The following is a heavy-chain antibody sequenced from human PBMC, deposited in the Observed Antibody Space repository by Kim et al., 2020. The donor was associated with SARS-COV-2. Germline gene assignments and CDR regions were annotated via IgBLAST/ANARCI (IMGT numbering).Heavy chain of an antibody. Sequence: SVKVSCKASGGTFSSYAISWVRQAPGQGLEWMGRIIPILGIANYAQKFQGRVTITADKSTSTAYMELSSLRSEDTAVYYCARDLLTIFGVVIRMHYWGQGTLVTVSS. CDR1: GGTFSSYA. D-gene: IGHD3-3*01. V-gene: IGHV1-69*04. CDR2: IIPILGIA. J-gene: IGHJ4*02. CDR3: ARDLLTIFGVVIRMHY.